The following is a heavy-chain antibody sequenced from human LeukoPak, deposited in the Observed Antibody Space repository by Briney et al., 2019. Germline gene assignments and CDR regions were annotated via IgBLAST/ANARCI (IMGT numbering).Heavy chain of an antibody. D-gene: IGHD3-10*01. CDR3: AKDYAKDYYYGSGSGPNWFDP. CDR2: ISGSGGST. J-gene: IGHJ5*02. Sequence: GGSLRLSCAASGFTFSSYAMSWVRQAPGKGLEWVSAISGSGGSTYYADSVKGRFTIPRDNSKNTLYLQMNSLRAEDTAVYYCAKDYAKDYYYGSGSGPNWFDPWGQGTLVTVSS. CDR1: GFTFSSYA. V-gene: IGHV3-23*01.